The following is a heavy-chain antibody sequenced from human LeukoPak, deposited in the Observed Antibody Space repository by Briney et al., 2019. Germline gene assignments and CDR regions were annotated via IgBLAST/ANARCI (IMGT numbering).Heavy chain of an antibody. V-gene: IGHV3-49*04. CDR3: TRDGVGATEYYFDY. CDR1: GFTFGDYA. CDR2: IRSKAYGGTT. J-gene: IGHJ4*02. D-gene: IGHD1-26*01. Sequence: LGGSLRLSCTASGFTFGDYAMSWVRQAPGKGLEWVGFIRSKAYGGTTEYAASVKGRFTISRDDSKSIAYLQMNSLKTEDTAVYYCTRDGVGATEYYFDYWGQGTLVTVSS.